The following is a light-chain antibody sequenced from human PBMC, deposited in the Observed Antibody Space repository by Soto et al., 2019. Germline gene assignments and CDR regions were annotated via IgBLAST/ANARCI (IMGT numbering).Light chain of an antibody. J-gene: IGLJ2*01. CDR3: QSYDSSLGSV. CDR2: GNS. Sequence: QSVLTQPPSVSGAPWQRVTISCTGSSSNIGAGYDVHWYQQLPGTAPKLLIYGNSNRPSGVPDRFSGSKSGTSASLAITGLQAEDEADYYCQSYDSSLGSVFGGGTKVTVL. V-gene: IGLV1-40*01. CDR1: SSNIGAGYD.